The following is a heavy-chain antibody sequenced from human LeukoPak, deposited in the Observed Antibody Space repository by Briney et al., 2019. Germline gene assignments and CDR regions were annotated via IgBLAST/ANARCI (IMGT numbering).Heavy chain of an antibody. V-gene: IGHV1-69*04. J-gene: IGHJ6*02. CDR3: ARDGWMDV. Sequence: SVKVSCKASGGIFTNYGLSWVRQAPGQGLEWMGRIIPILGTANYAQQSQGRVTITADTSTSTGYMELSSLRSDDTAVYYCARDGWMDVWGQGTTVTVSS. CDR2: IIPILGTA. CDR1: GGIFTNYG. D-gene: IGHD2-15*01.